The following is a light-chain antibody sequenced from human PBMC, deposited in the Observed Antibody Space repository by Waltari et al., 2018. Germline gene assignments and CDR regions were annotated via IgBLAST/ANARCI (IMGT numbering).Light chain of an antibody. CDR3: ISYAGSNYYV. J-gene: IGLJ1*01. CDR2: GVT. Sequence: QPALTQPPSASGPPGPSVTISGTGTSSYVGCSHHVPWYQRHPGEAPQLMIQGVTKRPSGVPDRFSGSKSGNTASLTVSGLQAEDEADYYCISYAGSNYYVFGTGTKVTVL. V-gene: IGLV2-8*01. CDR1: SSYVGCSHH.